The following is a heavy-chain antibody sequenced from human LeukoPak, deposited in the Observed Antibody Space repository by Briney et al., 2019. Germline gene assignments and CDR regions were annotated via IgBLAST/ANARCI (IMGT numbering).Heavy chain of an antibody. CDR3: ARAADDILTGYYSPAY. V-gene: IGHV4-34*01. D-gene: IGHD3-9*01. Sequence: SETLSLTCAVYGGSFSGYYWSWIRQPPGKGLERIGEINHSGSTNYNPSLESRVTISVDTSKNQFSLKLSSVTAADTAVYYCARAADDILTGYYSPAYWGQGTLVTVSS. CDR1: GGSFSGYY. CDR2: INHSGST. J-gene: IGHJ4*02.